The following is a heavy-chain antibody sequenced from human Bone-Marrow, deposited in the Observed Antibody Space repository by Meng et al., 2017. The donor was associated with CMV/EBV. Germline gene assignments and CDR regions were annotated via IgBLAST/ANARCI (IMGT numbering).Heavy chain of an antibody. V-gene: IGHV4-34*01. CDR2: INRSGST. CDR1: GASFSDHY. Sequence: GSLRLSCAVYGASFSDHYWTWIRQPPGKGLEWIGEINRSGSTHYDPSLKSRVTISVDSSKNQFSLKLSSVTAADTAVYYCARITKFRGRYFAYWGQGARVTFSS. J-gene: IGHJ4*02. D-gene: IGHD5-24*01. CDR3: ARITKFRGRYFAY.